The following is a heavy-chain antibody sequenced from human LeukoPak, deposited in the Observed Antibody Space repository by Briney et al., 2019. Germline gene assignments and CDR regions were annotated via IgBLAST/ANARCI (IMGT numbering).Heavy chain of an antibody. CDR3: ARRAYSAAYWKHFDY. V-gene: IGHV4-38-2*02. D-gene: IGHD1-1*01. Sequence: SETLSLTCTVSGYSISSGYYWGWIRQPPGKGLEWIGSIYYHENTYYNSSLKSRVTISVDTSKNQFSLKLNSVTAADTAVYFCARRAYSAAYWKHFDYWGQGTLVTVSS. CDR1: GYSISSGYY. J-gene: IGHJ4*02. CDR2: IYYHENT.